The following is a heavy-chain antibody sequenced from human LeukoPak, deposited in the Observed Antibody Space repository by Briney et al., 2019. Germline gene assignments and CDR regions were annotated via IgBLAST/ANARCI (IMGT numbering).Heavy chain of an antibody. V-gene: IGHV4-4*07. D-gene: IGHD3/OR15-3a*01. J-gene: IGHJ4*02. CDR3: ARDRGTGNFDY. CDR1: GGSVSSYY. Sequence: PSETLSLTCPVSGGSVSSYYWSWIRQPAGKGLEWIGRIYTSGSTNFNPSLKSGVTISVDTSKNQFSLKLSSVTAADTAVYYCARDRGTGNFDYWGQGTLITVSS. CDR2: IYTSGST.